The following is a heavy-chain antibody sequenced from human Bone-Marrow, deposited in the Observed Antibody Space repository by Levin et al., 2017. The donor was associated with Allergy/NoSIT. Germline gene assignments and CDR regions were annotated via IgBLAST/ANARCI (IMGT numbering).Heavy chain of an antibody. D-gene: IGHD3-22*01. V-gene: IGHV3-23*01. CDR3: AKDYGIVVVITFDY. CDR1: GFTFSSYA. CDR2: ISGSGGST. Sequence: GESLKISCAASGFTFSSYAMSWVRQAPGKGLEWVSAISGSGGSTYYADSVKGRFTISRDNSKNTLYLQMNSLRAEDTAVYYCAKDYGIVVVITFDYWGQGTLVTVSS. J-gene: IGHJ4*02.